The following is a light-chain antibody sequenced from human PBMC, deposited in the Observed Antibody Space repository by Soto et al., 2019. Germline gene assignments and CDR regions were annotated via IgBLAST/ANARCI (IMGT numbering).Light chain of an antibody. CDR3: QQYNNWPPIT. CDR1: QSVRST. CDR2: GSS. V-gene: IGKV3-15*01. Sequence: EIVMTQSPATLSVSPGERATLSCRASQSVRSTLAWYQQKPGQAPSLLIYGSSARANGVPARFSGSGSGTEFTLTISSLQSEDFAVYYCQQYNNWPPITFGQGTRLEIK. J-gene: IGKJ5*01.